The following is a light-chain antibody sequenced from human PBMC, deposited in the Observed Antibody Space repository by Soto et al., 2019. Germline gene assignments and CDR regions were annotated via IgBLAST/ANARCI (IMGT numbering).Light chain of an antibody. CDR2: AAA. CDR3: QQYNNWPLT. V-gene: IGKV3-15*01. J-gene: IGKJ4*01. CDR1: QSIGRN. Sequence: EIVMTQSPATLSVSPGERATLSCRASQSIGRNLVWHQQKPGQAPRLLIYAAATRATGIPARFSGSGSGSEFTLTITSLQSEDFALYYWQQYNNWPLTFGGGTKVDIK.